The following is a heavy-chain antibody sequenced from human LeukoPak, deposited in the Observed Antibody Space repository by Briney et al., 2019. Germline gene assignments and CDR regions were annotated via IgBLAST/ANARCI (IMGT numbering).Heavy chain of an antibody. Sequence: PGGSLRLSCAASGFIFDDYAMHWVRQAPGKGLEWVSSISWNSGRVDYADSVRGRFTISRDNAKNSLHLQMSSLRPEDTALYYCAKDWGGGCSSSSCSETAIYNYGMDLWGQGTTVTVSS. V-gene: IGHV3-9*01. CDR1: GFIFDDYA. CDR3: AKDWGGGCSSSSCSETAIYNYGMDL. J-gene: IGHJ6*02. D-gene: IGHD2-2*01. CDR2: ISWNSGRV.